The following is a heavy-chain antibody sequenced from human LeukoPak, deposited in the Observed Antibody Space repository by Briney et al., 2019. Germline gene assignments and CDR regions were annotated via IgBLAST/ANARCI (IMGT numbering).Heavy chain of an antibody. CDR2: ISGSSGST. CDR3: AKTPWIGEYYFDY. Sequence: GGSLRLSCAASGFTFSSYAMTWVRQAPGKGLEWVSAISGSSGSTYYADSVKGRLTISRDNSQNTLYLQMNSLRAEDTAVYYCAKTPWIGEYYFDYWGQGTLVTVSS. V-gene: IGHV3-23*01. CDR1: GFTFSSYA. D-gene: IGHD3-16*01. J-gene: IGHJ4*02.